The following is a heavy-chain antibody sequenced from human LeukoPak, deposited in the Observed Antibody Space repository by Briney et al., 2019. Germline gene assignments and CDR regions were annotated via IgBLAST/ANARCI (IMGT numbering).Heavy chain of an antibody. CDR1: GFTFSSSW. D-gene: IGHD3-16*01. Sequence: QPGGSLRLSCAASGFTFSSSWMHWVRQAPGKGLVWVSRITRDGSSTTYADSVKGRFTTSRDNAKNTLYLQMDSLRDDDTDVYYCARDPGYESWSPFWGGMDVWGNGTTVIVSS. CDR2: ITRDGSST. CDR3: ARDPGYESWSPFWGGMDV. V-gene: IGHV3-74*01. J-gene: IGHJ6*03.